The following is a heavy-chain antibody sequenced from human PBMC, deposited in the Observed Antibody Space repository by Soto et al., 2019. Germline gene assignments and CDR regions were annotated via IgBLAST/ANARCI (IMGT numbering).Heavy chain of an antibody. CDR2: ISHSGSV. D-gene: IGHD3-3*01. CDR1: GGSSSGDF. J-gene: IGHJ6*02. V-gene: IGHV4-34*01. CDR3: ASATFDSWSFYYYGLDV. Sequence: QVQLQQWGAGLLKPSETLSLTCAVQGGSSSGDFWTWVRQSPGKGLEWIGEISHSGSVNYSPYLKSRISISLDTSTNQLSLRLTSLTAADTAVYYCASATFDSWSFYYYGLDVWGQGTTVTVSS.